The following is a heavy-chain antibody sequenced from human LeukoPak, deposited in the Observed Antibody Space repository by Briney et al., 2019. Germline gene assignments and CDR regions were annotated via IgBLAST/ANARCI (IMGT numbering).Heavy chain of an antibody. D-gene: IGHD6-19*01. V-gene: IGHV3-23*01. CDR3: AKATTGIAVAGTHFDY. Sequence: GGSLRLSCAASGFTFSSYAMSWVRQAPGKGLEWVSAISGSGGSTYYADSVKGRFTISRDNSKNTLYLQMNSLRAEDTAVYYCAKATTGIAVAGTHFDYWGQGTLVTVSS. J-gene: IGHJ4*02. CDR1: GFTFSSYA. CDR2: ISGSGGST.